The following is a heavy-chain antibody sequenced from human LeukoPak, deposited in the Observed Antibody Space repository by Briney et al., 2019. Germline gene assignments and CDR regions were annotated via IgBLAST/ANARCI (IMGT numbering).Heavy chain of an antibody. Sequence: PGGSLRLSCAASGFTVSSNYMNWVRQAPGKGLEWVSVIYSGGSTDYADSVKGRFIISRDHSKNTLYLQMNSLRAEDTAVYYCARAPTDSSGWLFFDYWGQGTLVTVSS. CDR2: IYSGGST. CDR3: ARAPTDSSGWLFFDY. CDR1: GFTVSSNY. V-gene: IGHV3-66*01. D-gene: IGHD6-19*01. J-gene: IGHJ4*02.